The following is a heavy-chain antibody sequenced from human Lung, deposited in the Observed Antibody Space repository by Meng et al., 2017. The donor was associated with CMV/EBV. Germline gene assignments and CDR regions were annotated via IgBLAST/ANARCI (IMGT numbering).Heavy chain of an antibody. CDR2: INSDGSST. V-gene: IGHV3-74*01. CDR1: GFTFSSYW. CDR3: ARDNPYYDFWSGYYGYYFDY. Sequence: GESLKISCAASGFTFSSYWMHWVRQAPGKGLVWVSRINSDGSSTSYADSVKGRFTISRDNAKNTLYLQMNSQRAEDTAVYYCARDNPYYDFWSGYYGYYFDYWGQGTXVTVSS. J-gene: IGHJ4*02. D-gene: IGHD3-3*01.